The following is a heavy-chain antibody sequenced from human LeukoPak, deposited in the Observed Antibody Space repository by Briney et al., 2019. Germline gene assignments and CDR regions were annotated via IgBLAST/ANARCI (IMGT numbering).Heavy chain of an antibody. Sequence: SETLSLTCTVSGGSISSYYWSWIRQPPGKGLEWIGYIYYSGSTNYNPSLKSRVTISVDTSKNQFSLKLSSVTAADTAVYYCASTLAYCGGDCFRGTLDIWGQGTMVTVSS. CDR3: ASTLAYCGGDCFRGTLDI. D-gene: IGHD2-21*02. CDR1: GGSISSYY. CDR2: IYYSGST. V-gene: IGHV4-59*01. J-gene: IGHJ3*02.